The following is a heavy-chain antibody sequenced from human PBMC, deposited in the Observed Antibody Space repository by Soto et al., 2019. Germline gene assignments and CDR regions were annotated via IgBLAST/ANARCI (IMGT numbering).Heavy chain of an antibody. CDR2: IYYSGDT. CDR3: AGDIRSGSYRFDY. CDR1: GGSISSYY. V-gene: IGHV4-59*08. Sequence: SETLSLTCTVSGGSISSYYWSWIRQPPGRGLEWIGYIYYSGDTNYNPSLKSRVTISVDTSKNQISLKLTRVSAADTAVYYCAGDIRSGSYRFDYWGQGTLVTVSS. J-gene: IGHJ4*02. D-gene: IGHD1-26*01.